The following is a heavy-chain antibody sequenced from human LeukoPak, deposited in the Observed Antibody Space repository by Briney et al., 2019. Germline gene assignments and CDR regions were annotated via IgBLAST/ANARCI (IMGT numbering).Heavy chain of an antibody. CDR1: GFTFSDYY. CDR2: ISSASSYT. D-gene: IGHD2-8*01. Sequence: KPGGSLRLSCAASGFTFSDYYMGWIRQAPGKGLEWVSYISSASSYTNYADSVKGRFTISRDNAKNSLYLQMNSLRAEDTAVYYCARDLFCTNGVCYGDAFDIWGQGTMVTVSS. J-gene: IGHJ3*02. V-gene: IGHV3-11*06. CDR3: ARDLFCTNGVCYGDAFDI.